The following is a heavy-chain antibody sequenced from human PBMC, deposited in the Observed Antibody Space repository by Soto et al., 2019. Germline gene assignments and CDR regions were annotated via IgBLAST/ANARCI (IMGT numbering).Heavy chain of an antibody. J-gene: IGHJ4*02. CDR1: GFTFSSYA. V-gene: IGHV3-30-3*01. D-gene: IGHD5-18*01. CDR3: ARDWVRMGIQLWILDY. CDR2: ISYDGSNK. Sequence: GGSLRLSCAASGFTFSSYAMHWVRQAPGKGLEWVAVISYDGSNKYYADSVKGRFTISRDNSKNTLYLQMNSLRAEDTAVYYCARDWVRMGIQLWILDYWGQGTLVTVSS.